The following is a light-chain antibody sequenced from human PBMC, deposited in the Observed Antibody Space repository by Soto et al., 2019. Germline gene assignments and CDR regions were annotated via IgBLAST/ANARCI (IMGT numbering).Light chain of an antibody. CDR1: QSVSSY. V-gene: IGKV3D-20*01. CDR2: DAS. Sequence: EIVMTHSPATPSVSPWERATLSCRASQSVSSYLAWYQQKPGLAPRLLIYDASNRATGIPDRFSGSGSGTDFTLTISRLEPEDFAVYYCQQYGSSPWTFGQGTKVDIK. J-gene: IGKJ1*01. CDR3: QQYGSSPWT.